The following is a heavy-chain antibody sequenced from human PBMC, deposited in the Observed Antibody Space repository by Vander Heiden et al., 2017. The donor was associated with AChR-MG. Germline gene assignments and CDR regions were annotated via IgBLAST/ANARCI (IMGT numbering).Heavy chain of an antibody. CDR2: IAHDGNNR. CDR1: GFTFSSYA. D-gene: IGHD2-8*02. V-gene: IGHV3-30-3*01. CDR3: ATCTLSTINWSWNYFDY. J-gene: IGHJ4*02. Sequence: QVQLVESGGGVVQPGRSLRLSCAASGFTFSSYAMHWVRQAPGKGLEWVAVIAHDGNNRYYADSVKGRFTISRDNSKNTLYLQMNSLRAEDTAVYFCATCTLSTINWSWNYFDYWGQGILVTVSS.